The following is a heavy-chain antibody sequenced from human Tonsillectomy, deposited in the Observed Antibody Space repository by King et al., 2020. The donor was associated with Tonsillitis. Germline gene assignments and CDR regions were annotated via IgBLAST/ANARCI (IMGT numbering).Heavy chain of an antibody. Sequence: VQLVESGGGVVQPGGSLRLSCAASGFTFSSYGMHWVRQAPGKGLEWVAFIRYDGSNKYYADSVKGRFTISRDNSKNTLYLQMNSLRAEDTAVYYCAKDFNCGKRIVVVSAHWFDPWGQGTLVTVSS. J-gene: IGHJ5*02. CDR1: GFTFSSYG. CDR3: AKDFNCGKRIVVVSAHWFDP. CDR2: IRYDGSNK. V-gene: IGHV3-30*02. D-gene: IGHD2-2*01.